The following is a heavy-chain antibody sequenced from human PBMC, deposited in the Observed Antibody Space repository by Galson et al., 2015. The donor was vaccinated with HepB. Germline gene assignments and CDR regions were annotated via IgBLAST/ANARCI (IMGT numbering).Heavy chain of an antibody. CDR3: ARVYFGSGSSSAYWYFDL. V-gene: IGHV3-48*02. J-gene: IGHJ2*01. CDR2: ISSTGTTM. Sequence: CATSGFTFSSYTMNWVRQAPGKGLESVSYISSTGTTMYYADSAKGRFTISRDNAQNSLYLQMNSLRDEDTAVYYCARVYFGSGSSSAYWYFDLWGRGALVTVSS. D-gene: IGHD3-10*01. CDR1: GFTFSSYT.